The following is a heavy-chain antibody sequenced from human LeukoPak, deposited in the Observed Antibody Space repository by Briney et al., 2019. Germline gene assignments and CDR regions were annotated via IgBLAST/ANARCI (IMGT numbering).Heavy chain of an antibody. D-gene: IGHD3-10*01. CDR2: ISSSGSTI. CDR3: ARYSDYYYGSGRQKPVRYFDY. Sequence: GGSLRLSCAASGFTFSDYYMSWIRQAPGKGLEWVSYISSSGSTIYYADSVKGRFTISRDNAKNSLYLQMNSLRAEDTAVYYCARYSDYYYGSGRQKPVRYFDYWGQGTLVTVSS. V-gene: IGHV3-11*01. CDR1: GFTFSDYY. J-gene: IGHJ4*02.